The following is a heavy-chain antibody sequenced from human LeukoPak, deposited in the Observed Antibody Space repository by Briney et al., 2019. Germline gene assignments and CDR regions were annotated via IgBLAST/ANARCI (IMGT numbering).Heavy chain of an antibody. CDR2: INHSGST. V-gene: IGHV4-34*01. J-gene: IGHJ3*02. CDR3: ARDQKRRSGYYPQGAFDI. D-gene: IGHD3-22*01. CDR1: GGSFSGYY. Sequence: SETLSLTCAVYGGSFSGYYWSWIRQPPGKGLEWIGEINHSGSTNYNPSLKSRVTISVDTSKNQFSLKLSSVTAADTAVCYCARDQKRRSGYYPQGAFDIWGQGTMVTVSS.